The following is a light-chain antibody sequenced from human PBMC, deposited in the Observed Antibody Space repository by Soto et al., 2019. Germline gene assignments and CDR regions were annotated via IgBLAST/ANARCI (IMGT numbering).Light chain of an antibody. J-gene: IGKJ5*01. CDR2: SAS. V-gene: IGKV1-27*01. CDR1: QDISNY. CDR3: QKYNSALT. Sequence: DIQMTQSPSSLSASVGDRITITCRASQDISNYFAWYQQKPGKVPKLLIYSASTLQSGVPSRFSGSGSGTDFTLTISSLQPEDVATYFCQKYNSALTFGQGTRLEIK.